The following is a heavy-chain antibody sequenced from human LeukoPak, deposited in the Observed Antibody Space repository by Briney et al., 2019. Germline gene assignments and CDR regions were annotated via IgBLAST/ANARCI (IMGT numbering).Heavy chain of an antibody. CDR1: GFTFSSYA. D-gene: IGHD3-3*01. V-gene: IGHV3-23*01. Sequence: WGSLRLSCAASGFTFSSYAMSWVRQAPGKRLEWVSAISGSGGSTYYADSVKGRFTISRDNSKNTLYLQMNSLRAEDTAVYYCAKFSLEWSIFEGPGGYWGQGTLVTVSS. CDR3: AKFSLEWSIFEGPGGY. CDR2: ISGSGGST. J-gene: IGHJ4*02.